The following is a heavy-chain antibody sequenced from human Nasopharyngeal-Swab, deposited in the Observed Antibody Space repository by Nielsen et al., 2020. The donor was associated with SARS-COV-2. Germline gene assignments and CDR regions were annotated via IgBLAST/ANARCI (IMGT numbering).Heavy chain of an antibody. CDR2: ISSSSSTI. CDR3: AGGYCSGGSCYPTPPYYYYGMDV. CDR1: GFTFSSYS. Sequence: GESLQISCAASGFTFSSYSMNWVRQAPGKGLEWVSYISSSSSTIYYADSVKGRFTISRDNAKNSLYLQMNSLRAEDTAVYYCAGGYCSGGSCYPTPPYYYYGMDVWGQGTTVTVSS. D-gene: IGHD2-15*01. V-gene: IGHV3-48*04. J-gene: IGHJ6*02.